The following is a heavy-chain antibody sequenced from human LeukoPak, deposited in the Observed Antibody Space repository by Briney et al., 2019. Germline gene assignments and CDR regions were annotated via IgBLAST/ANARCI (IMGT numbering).Heavy chain of an antibody. CDR1: GFTFSSYS. CDR3: ARDPRIYCTNGICRDDYFDN. CDR2: ISSTSIYK. J-gene: IGHJ4*02. Sequence: GGSLRLSCAASGFTFSSYSMNWVRQAPGKGLEWVSSISSTSIYKYYADSVKGRFTISRDSAKDSLFLQINSLRAEDTAIYYCARDPRIYCTNGICRDDYFDNWGQGTLVTVSS. V-gene: IGHV3-21*01. D-gene: IGHD2-8*01.